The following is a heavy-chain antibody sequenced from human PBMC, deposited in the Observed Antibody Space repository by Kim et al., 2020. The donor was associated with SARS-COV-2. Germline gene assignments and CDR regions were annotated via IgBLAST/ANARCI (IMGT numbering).Heavy chain of an antibody. CDR3: ATESPETLYAFDI. J-gene: IGHJ3*02. CDR1: GFTFSSYE. CDR2: ISSSGSTI. Sequence: GGSLRLSCAASGFTFSSYEMNWVRQAPGKGLEWVSYISSSGSTIYYADSVKGRFTISRDNAKNSLYLQMNSLRAEDTAVYYCATESPETLYAFDIWGQGTMVTVSS. V-gene: IGHV3-48*03.